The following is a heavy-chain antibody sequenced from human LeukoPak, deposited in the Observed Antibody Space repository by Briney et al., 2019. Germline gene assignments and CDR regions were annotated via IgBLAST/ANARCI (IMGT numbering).Heavy chain of an antibody. Sequence: ASVKVSCKASGYTFTSYDINWVRQATGQGLEWMGWVNPNSGNTGYAQKFQGRVTMTRNTSISTAYMELSSLRSEDTAVYYCARVNRIAVAGTSMYWGQGTLVTVSS. J-gene: IGHJ4*02. CDR3: ARVNRIAVAGTSMY. D-gene: IGHD6-19*01. V-gene: IGHV1-8*01. CDR2: VNPNSGNT. CDR1: GYTFTSYD.